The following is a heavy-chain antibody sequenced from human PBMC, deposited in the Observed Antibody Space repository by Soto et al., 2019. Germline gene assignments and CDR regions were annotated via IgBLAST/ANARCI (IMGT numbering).Heavy chain of an antibody. V-gene: IGHV3-21*01. CDR3: ARYLAGMVDY. D-gene: IGHD1-1*01. CDR1: GFTFSSYS. J-gene: IGHJ4*02. Sequence: EVQLVESGGGLVKPGGSLRLSCAASGFTFSSYSMNWVRQAPGKGLEWVSSISSSSSYIYYADSVKGRFPISRDNATNSLYQQKNSLRAEDTAVYYGARYLAGMVDYWGQGTLVTVSS. CDR2: ISSSSSYI.